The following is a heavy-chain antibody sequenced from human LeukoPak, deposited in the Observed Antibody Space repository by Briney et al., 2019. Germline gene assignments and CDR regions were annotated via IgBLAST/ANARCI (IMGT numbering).Heavy chain of an antibody. V-gene: IGHV3-23*01. Sequence: GGSLRLSCAASGFTFSSYAMSWVRQAPGKGLEWVSAIRGSGGSTYYADSVKGRFTISRDNSKNTLYLQMNSLRAEDTAVYYCAKGDMIVVVPTDYWGQGTLVTVSS. J-gene: IGHJ4*02. CDR3: AKGDMIVVVPTDY. CDR2: IRGSGGST. CDR1: GFTFSSYA. D-gene: IGHD3-22*01.